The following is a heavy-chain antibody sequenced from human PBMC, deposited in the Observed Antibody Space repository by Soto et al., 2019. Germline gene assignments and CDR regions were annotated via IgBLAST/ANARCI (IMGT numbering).Heavy chain of an antibody. CDR1: GGSISTSGYS. Sequence: SETLSLTCAVSGGSISTSGYSWSWTRQPAGKGLEWIGYIYPSGSTYYNPSLQSRVTISVDRSKNQFSLNLTSVTAADTAVYYCARVKYGSGSFNWFDPWGQGTQVTVSS. CDR3: ARVKYGSGSFNWFDP. J-gene: IGHJ5*02. CDR2: IYPSGST. V-gene: IGHV4-30-2*01. D-gene: IGHD3-10*01.